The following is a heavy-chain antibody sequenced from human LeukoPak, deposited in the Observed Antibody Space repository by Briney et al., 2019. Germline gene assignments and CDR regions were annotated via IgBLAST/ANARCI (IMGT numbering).Heavy chain of an antibody. CDR3: AREPYGDYAFDY. D-gene: IGHD4-17*01. J-gene: IGHJ4*02. Sequence: GGSLRLSCAASGFTFSSYEMNWVRQAPGKGLEWVSCISSSGSTIYYADSVKGRFTISRDNAKNSLYLQMNSLRAEDTAVYYCAREPYGDYAFDYWGQGTLVTVSS. V-gene: IGHV3-48*03. CDR1: GFTFSSYE. CDR2: ISSSGSTI.